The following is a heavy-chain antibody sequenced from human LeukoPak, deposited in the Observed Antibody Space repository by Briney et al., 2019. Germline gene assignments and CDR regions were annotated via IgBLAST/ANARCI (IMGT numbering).Heavy chain of an antibody. CDR3: ARPRGYCSGGSCYRLDY. V-gene: IGHV1-69*01. J-gene: IGHJ4*02. D-gene: IGHD2-15*01. CDR1: GGTFSSYA. CDR2: IIPIFGTA. Sequence: SVTVSCTASGGTFSSYAISWVRQAPGQGLEWMGGIIPIFGTANYAQKFQGRVTITADESTSTAYMELSSLRSEDTAVYYCARPRGYCSGGSCYRLDYWGQGTLVTVSS.